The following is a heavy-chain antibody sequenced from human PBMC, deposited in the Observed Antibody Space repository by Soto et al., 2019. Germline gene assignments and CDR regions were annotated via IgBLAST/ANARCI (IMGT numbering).Heavy chain of an antibody. CDR2: IYYTGST. CDR1: GGSVTSGNYY. CDR3: ARGRIEGGRNFGY. D-gene: IGHD1-26*01. V-gene: IGHV4-61*01. J-gene: IGHJ4*02. Sequence: SETLSLTCTVSGGSVTSGNYYWNWIRQPPGKGLEWIGYIYYTGSTNYYPSLGSRVTISVDTSKNQFSLKLSSVTAADTAVYYCARGRIEGGRNFGYWGQGTLVTVSS.